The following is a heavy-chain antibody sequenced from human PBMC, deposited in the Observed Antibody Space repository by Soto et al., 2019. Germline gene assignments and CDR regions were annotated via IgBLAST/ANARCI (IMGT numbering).Heavy chain of an antibody. CDR2: ISGSGNYT. V-gene: IGHV3-21*01. Sequence: GGSLRLSCAASGFTFSSYSMNWVRQAPGKGLEWVSSISGSGNYTHYADFLRGRFTISRDNAKTSLYLQMNSLRAEDTAVYYCAREGTNNYNEYYFDSWGQGTVVTVSS. CDR3: AREGTNNYNEYYFDS. D-gene: IGHD4-4*01. J-gene: IGHJ4*02. CDR1: GFTFSSYS.